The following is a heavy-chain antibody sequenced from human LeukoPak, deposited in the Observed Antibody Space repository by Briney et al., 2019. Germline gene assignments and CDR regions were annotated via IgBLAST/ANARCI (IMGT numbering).Heavy chain of an antibody. J-gene: IGHJ4*02. CDR3: ARVYDTSGYKTPPPDY. Sequence: GGSLRLSCAGSGFPFSSYEMNWVRQAPGKGLEWISYISSRGTTIYYADPVKGRFTISRDNAENSLYLQMNSLRVEDTVVYYCARVYDTSGYKTPPPDYWGQGTLVTVSS. CDR2: ISSRGTTI. CDR1: GFPFSSYE. D-gene: IGHD3-22*01. V-gene: IGHV3-48*03.